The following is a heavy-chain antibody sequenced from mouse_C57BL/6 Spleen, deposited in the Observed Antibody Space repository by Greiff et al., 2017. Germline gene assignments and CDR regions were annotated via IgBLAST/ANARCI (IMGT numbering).Heavy chain of an antibody. CDR1: GYTFTDYE. J-gene: IGHJ3*01. Sequence: VQLQQSGAELVRPGASVTLSCKASGYTFTDYEMHWVKQTPVHGLEWIGAFDPETGGTAYNQKFKGKAILTADKSSSTAYMELRSLTSEDSAVYYCTRKGMDDYDSWFAYWGQGTLVTVSA. CDR3: TRKGMDDYDSWFAY. CDR2: FDPETGGT. V-gene: IGHV1-15*01. D-gene: IGHD2-4*01.